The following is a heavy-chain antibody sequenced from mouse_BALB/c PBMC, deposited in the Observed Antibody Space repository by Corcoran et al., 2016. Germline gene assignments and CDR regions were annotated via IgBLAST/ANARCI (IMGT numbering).Heavy chain of an antibody. CDR3: ARRVMKYWYFDV. CDR2: IDPANGNT. D-gene: IGHD2-3*01. V-gene: IGHV14-3*02. J-gene: IGHJ1*01. Sequence: EVQLQQSRSDLVKPGASVKLSCTAYGFNIIDTYMHWVKQRPAQGLDLIGRIDPANGNTKYDPKFQGKATITADTSSNTAYLQLSSLTSEDTAVYYCARRVMKYWYFDVWGAGTTVTVSS. CDR1: GFNIIDTY.